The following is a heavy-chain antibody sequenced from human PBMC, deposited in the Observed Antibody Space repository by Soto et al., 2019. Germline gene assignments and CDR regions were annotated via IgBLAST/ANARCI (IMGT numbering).Heavy chain of an antibody. CDR2: IYYSGST. J-gene: IGHJ4*02. Sequence: TSETLSLTCTVSGGSISSSSYYWGWIRQPPGKGLEWIGSIYYSGSTYYNPSLKSRVTISVDTSKNQFSLKLSSVTAADTAVYYCAGYYYDSSGYYYVPGVYWGQGTLVTVSS. V-gene: IGHV4-39*01. D-gene: IGHD3-22*01. CDR3: AGYYYDSSGYYYVPGVY. CDR1: GGSISSSSYY.